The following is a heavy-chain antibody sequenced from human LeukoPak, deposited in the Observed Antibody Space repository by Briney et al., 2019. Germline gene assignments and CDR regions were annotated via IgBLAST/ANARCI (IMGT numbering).Heavy chain of an antibody. CDR2: IKSKSDGGTT. J-gene: IGHJ5*02. V-gene: IGHV3-15*01. D-gene: IGHD1-26*01. Sequence: GGSLRLSCAASGFTFSNYWMNWVRQAPGRGLEWVGRIKSKSDGGTTDYAAPVKGRFTISRDDSKNTLYLQMNSLKTEDTAVYYCTTEGSGSYLRHNWFDPWGQGTLVTVSS. CDR3: TTEGSGSYLRHNWFDP. CDR1: GFTFSNYW.